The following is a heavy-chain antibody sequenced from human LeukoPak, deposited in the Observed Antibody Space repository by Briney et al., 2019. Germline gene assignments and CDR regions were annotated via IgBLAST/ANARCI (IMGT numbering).Heavy chain of an antibody. CDR3: ARVPGVYYGRLTGYGSGWFDP. CDR2: IYYDGTT. V-gene: IGHV4-39*07. D-gene: IGHD3-9*01. CDR1: GVSISSNNYY. Sequence: SETLSLTCTISGVSISSNNYYWGWIRQPPGKGLEWIGAIYYDGTTYHNPSLKSRITISVDTSKNQFSLNLSSVTAADTAVYYCARVPGVYYGRLTGYGSGWFDPWGQGTLVTVSS. J-gene: IGHJ5*02.